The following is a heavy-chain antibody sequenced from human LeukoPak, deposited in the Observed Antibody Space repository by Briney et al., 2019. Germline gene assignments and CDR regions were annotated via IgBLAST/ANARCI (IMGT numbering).Heavy chain of an antibody. CDR2: VRDSGAVT. V-gene: IGHV3-23*01. Sequence: GGSLGLSCAASGFPFSSFAMTWVRQAPGKGLEWISSVRDSGAVTYYADSVKGRFTISRDNSRKIVYLQMNSLRAEDTAIYYCATSTLTFDYWGQGTPVTVSS. CDR1: GFPFSSFA. CDR3: ATSTLTFDY. J-gene: IGHJ4*02. D-gene: IGHD3-9*01.